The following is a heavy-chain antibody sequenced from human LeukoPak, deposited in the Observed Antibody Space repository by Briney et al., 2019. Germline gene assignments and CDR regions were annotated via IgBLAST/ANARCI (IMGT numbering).Heavy chain of an antibody. D-gene: IGHD1-26*01. V-gene: IGHV3-7*01. CDR3: ARDSGSYYGGNYFDY. J-gene: IGHJ4*02. CDR1: GFTFSSYW. CDR2: IKQDGSEK. Sequence: GGTLRLSCAASGFTFSSYWMSWVRQAPGKGLEWVANIKQDGSEKYYVDSVKGRFTISRDNAKNSLYLQMNSLRAEDTAVYYCARDSGSYYGGNYFDYWGQGTLVTVSS.